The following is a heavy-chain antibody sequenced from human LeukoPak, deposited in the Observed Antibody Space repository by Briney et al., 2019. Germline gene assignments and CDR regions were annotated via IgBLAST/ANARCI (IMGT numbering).Heavy chain of an antibody. CDR3: AYGGGFNNWNYEPSFDY. CDR1: GYTFTGYY. J-gene: IGHJ4*02. CDR2: INPNSGGT. V-gene: IGHV1-2*06. Sequence: ASVKVSCKASGYTFTGYYMHWVRQAPGQGLEWMGRINPNSGGTNYAQKFQGRVTMTRETSNSTAYMELSRLRSDDRAVYYCAYGGGFNNWNYEPSFDYWGQGTLVTVSS. D-gene: IGHD1-7*01.